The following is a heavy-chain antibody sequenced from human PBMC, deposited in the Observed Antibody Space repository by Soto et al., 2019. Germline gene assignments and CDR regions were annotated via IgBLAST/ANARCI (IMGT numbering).Heavy chain of an antibody. CDR1: GFTFSSYA. D-gene: IGHD2-2*01. V-gene: IGHV3-23*01. J-gene: IGHJ4*02. CDR3: AKDITEVIAVVPAATLDY. CDR2: ISGSGGST. Sequence: GGSLRLSCAASGFTFSSYAMSWVRQAPGKGLEWVSAISGSGGSTYYADSVKGRFTISRDNSKNTLYLQMNSLRAEETAVYYCAKDITEVIAVVPAATLDYWGQGTLVTVSS.